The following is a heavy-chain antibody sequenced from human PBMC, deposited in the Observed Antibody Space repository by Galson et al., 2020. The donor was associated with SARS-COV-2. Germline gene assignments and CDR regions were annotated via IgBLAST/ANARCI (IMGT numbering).Heavy chain of an antibody. CDR2: MYGAGDT. Sequence: ASVKVSCTASDFTVSTIYMSWVRQAPGKGLEWVSVMYGAGDTFYADSVKGRFTISRDKSKSTLYLQMNDLRVDDTAVYYCASPPPGGGTALDYWGQGTLVTVSS. D-gene: IGHD2-15*01. J-gene: IGHJ4*02. CDR3: ASPPPGGGTALDY. V-gene: IGHV3-53*01. CDR1: DFTVSTIY.